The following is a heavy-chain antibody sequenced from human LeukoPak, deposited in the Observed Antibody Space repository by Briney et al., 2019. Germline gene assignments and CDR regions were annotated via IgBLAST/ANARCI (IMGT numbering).Heavy chain of an antibody. CDR1: GFTFGDYS. CDR3: VRDHLYAFDY. Sequence: GGSLRLSCAASGFTFGDYSLNWVRQAPGKGLEWISYISHSIIWYADSVKGRFTISRDNAKTSLYLQMNSLRAEDTAVYYCVRDHLYAFDYWGQGTLATVSS. V-gene: IGHV3-48*01. J-gene: IGHJ4*02. D-gene: IGHD3-16*01. CDR2: ISHSII.